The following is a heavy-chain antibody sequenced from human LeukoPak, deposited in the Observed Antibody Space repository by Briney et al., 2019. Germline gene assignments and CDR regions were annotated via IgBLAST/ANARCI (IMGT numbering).Heavy chain of an antibody. CDR2: IYHSGRT. Sequence: SETLSLTCTVSGGSISSSSYSWGWIRPSPGKGLEWFGTIYHSGRTSYFPSLRTRVTISVDTSKNQFSLKLNSVTAADTAVYYCARSGRRYDILTGYASTYYFDYWGQGTLVTVSS. D-gene: IGHD3-9*01. V-gene: IGHV4-39*01. CDR3: ARSGRRYDILTGYASTYYFDY. CDR1: GGSISSSSYS. J-gene: IGHJ4*02.